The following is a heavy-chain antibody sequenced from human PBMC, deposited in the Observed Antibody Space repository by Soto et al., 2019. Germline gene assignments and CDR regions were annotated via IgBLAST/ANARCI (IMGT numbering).Heavy chain of an antibody. CDR1: GGTFSSYA. CDR2: IIPIFGTA. D-gene: IGHD1-20*01. J-gene: IGHJ6*02. CDR3: ARVTITGSPYYYYGLDV. V-gene: IGHV1-69*13. Sequence: SVKVSCKASGGTFSSYAISWVRQAPGQGLEWMGGIIPIFGTANYAQKFQGRVTITADESTSTAYMELSSLRSEDTAVYYCARVTITGSPYYYYGLDVWGQGTTVTVSS.